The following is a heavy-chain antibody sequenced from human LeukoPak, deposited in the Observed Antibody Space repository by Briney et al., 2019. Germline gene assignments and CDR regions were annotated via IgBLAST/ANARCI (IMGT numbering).Heavy chain of an antibody. Sequence: SETLSLTCTVSGGSISSSSYYWGWIRQPPGKGLEWIGSIYHSGSTYYNPSLKSRVTISVDTSKNQFSLKLSSVTAADTAVYYCARVTRSSSWSYYYYYYMDVWGKGTTVTVSS. CDR2: IYHSGST. V-gene: IGHV4-39*07. J-gene: IGHJ6*03. CDR3: ARVTRSSSWSYYYYYYMDV. CDR1: GGSISSSSYY. D-gene: IGHD6-13*01.